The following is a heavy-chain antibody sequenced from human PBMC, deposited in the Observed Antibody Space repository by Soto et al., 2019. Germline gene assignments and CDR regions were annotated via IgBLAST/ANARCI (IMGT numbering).Heavy chain of an antibody. CDR2: INHSGST. V-gene: IGHV4-34*01. Sequence: SETLSLTCAVYGGSFSGYYWSWIRQPPGKGLEWIGEINHSGSTNYNPSLKSRVTISVDTSKNQFSLKLSPVTAADTAVYYCASNPPAAAAIQPPQMNDAFDIWGQGTMVTVSS. J-gene: IGHJ3*02. CDR3: ASNPPAAAAIQPPQMNDAFDI. D-gene: IGHD6-13*01. CDR1: GGSFSGYY.